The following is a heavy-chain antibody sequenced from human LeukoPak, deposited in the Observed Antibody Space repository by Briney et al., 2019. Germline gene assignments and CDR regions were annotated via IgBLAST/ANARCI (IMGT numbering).Heavy chain of an antibody. CDR2: IYHSGST. V-gene: IGHV4-30-2*01. Sequence: SETLSLTCAVSGGSISSGGYSWSWIRQPPGKGLEWIGYIYHSGSTYYNPSLKSRVTISVDRSKNQFSLKLSSVTAADTAVYYCARGGVTTSWFDPWAREPWSPSPQ. CDR3: ARGGVTTSWFDP. J-gene: IGHJ5*02. CDR1: GGSISSGGYS. D-gene: IGHD4-17*01.